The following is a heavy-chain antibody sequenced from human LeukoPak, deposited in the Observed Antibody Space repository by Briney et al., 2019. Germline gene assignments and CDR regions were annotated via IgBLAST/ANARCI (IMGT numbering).Heavy chain of an antibody. CDR3: ARDYYDSSGYYENWFDP. CDR2: IWYDGSNK. Sequence: GRSLRLSCAASGFTFSSYGMHWVRQAPGKGLEWVAVIWYDGSNKYYADSVKGRFTIPRDNSKNTLYLQMNSLRAEDTAVYYCARDYYDSSGYYENWFDPWGQGTLVTVSS. CDR1: GFTFSSYG. J-gene: IGHJ5*02. D-gene: IGHD3-22*01. V-gene: IGHV3-33*01.